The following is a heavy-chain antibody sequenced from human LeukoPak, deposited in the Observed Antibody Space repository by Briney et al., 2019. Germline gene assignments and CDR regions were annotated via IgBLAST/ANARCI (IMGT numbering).Heavy chain of an antibody. CDR1: DGSIRSSSNY. CDR3: ARDNYYDSSGYQDY. Sequence: AEILSHSCTVSDGSIRSSSNYWGWIRHHPRKGLEWIGSIYYSGSTYYNPSLKSRVTISVDTSKNQFSLNLRSVTAADTAVYYCARDNYYDSSGYQDYRGQGTLVTVSS. D-gene: IGHD3-22*01. CDR2: IYYSGST. V-gene: IGHV4-39*07. J-gene: IGHJ4*02.